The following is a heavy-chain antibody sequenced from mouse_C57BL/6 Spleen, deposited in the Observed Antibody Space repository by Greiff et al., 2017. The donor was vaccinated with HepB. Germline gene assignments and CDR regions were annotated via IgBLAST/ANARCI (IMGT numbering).Heavy chain of an antibody. V-gene: IGHV5-6*01. Sequence: EVQRVESGGDLVKPGGSLKLSCAASGFTFSSYGMSWVRQTPDKRLEWVATISSGGSYTYYPDSVKGRFTISRDNAKNTLYLQMSSLKSEDTAMYYCARPSLGYFDYWGQGTTLTVSS. D-gene: IGHD4-1*01. CDR3: ARPSLGYFDY. CDR1: GFTFSSYG. CDR2: ISSGGSYT. J-gene: IGHJ2*01.